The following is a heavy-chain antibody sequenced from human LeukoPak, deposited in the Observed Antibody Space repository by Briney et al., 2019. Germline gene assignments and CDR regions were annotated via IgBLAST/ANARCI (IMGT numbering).Heavy chain of an antibody. D-gene: IGHD4-11*01. V-gene: IGHV4-38-2*01. CDR2: IYQTGGA. J-gene: IGHJ4*02. CDR1: GYSISSGYY. CDR3: ATLRDYSLDY. Sequence: SETLSLTCSVSGYSISSGYYWGWIRQPPGKGLEWIGNIYQTGGAYYNPSLKSRVTISVDTSKNQFSLKLSSVTAADTAVYYCATLRDYSLDYWGQGTLVTVSS.